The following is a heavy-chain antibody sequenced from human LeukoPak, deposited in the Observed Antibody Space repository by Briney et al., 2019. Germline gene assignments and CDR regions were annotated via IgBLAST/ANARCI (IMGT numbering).Heavy chain of an antibody. CDR3: AREGASIAVAGTPWSDGMDV. CDR1: GYTFTSYG. J-gene: IGHJ6*02. CDR2: ISAYNGNT. V-gene: IGHV1-18*01. D-gene: IGHD6-19*01. Sequence: ASVKVSCKASGYTFTSYGISWVRQAPGQGLEWMGWISAYNGNTNYAQKLQGRVTMTTDTSTSTAYMELRSLRSDDTAVYYCAREGASIAVAGTPWSDGMDVWGQGTTVTVSS.